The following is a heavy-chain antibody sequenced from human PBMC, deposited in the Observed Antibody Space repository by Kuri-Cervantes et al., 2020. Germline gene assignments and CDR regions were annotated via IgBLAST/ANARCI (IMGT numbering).Heavy chain of an antibody. D-gene: IGHD3-22*01. Sequence: KVSCKGSGYSFTKNWIGWVRQMPGKGLEWMGIIYPGDSDARYSPSFQGQVIFSADKSISTVYLHWSSLRASDTAMYYCARRWLSRRKYYYDSSGYSFDYWGQGTLVTVSS. CDR2: IYPGDSDA. CDR1: GYSFTKNW. CDR3: ARRWLSRRKYYYDSSGYSFDY. V-gene: IGHV5-51*01. J-gene: IGHJ4*02.